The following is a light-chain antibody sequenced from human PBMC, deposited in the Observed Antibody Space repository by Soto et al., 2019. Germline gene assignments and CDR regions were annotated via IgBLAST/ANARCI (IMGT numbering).Light chain of an antibody. CDR3: SSYASSSSYV. CDR2: EVT. J-gene: IGLJ1*01. Sequence: QSALTLPASVSGSPGQSITISCTGTSSDVGGYNHVSWYQIHPGKAPKLIIYEVTSRPSGVSYRFSGSKSGNSASLTISGLQAEDEADYYCSSYASSSSYVFGGGTKVTVL. CDR1: SSDVGGYNH. V-gene: IGLV2-14*01.